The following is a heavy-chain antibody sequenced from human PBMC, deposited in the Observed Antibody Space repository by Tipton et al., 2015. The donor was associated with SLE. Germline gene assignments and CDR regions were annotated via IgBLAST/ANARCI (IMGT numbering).Heavy chain of an antibody. J-gene: IGHJ6*03. CDR1: AGSFGGYY. Sequence: LRLSCAVYAGSFGGYYWSWIRQSPGKGLEWIGYIYYSGSTNYNPSLKSRVTISVDKSTSTAYMELSSLRSEDTAVYYCARRGAVSGSYDYYYMDVWGKGTTVTVSS. D-gene: IGHD1-26*01. CDR3: ARRGAVSGSYDYYYMDV. V-gene: IGHV4-59*01. CDR2: IYYSGST.